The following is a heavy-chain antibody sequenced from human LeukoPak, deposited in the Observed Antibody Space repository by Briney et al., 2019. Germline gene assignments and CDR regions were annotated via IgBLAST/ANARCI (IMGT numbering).Heavy chain of an antibody. CDR2: IRFDGSNT. CDR1: GFTFSHYG. Sequence: PGGSLRLSCAASGFTFSHYGFHWVRQAPGRGLEWLTFIRFDGSNTYYADSVKGRFSVSRDNSKNTVYLQMNSLRAEDTAVYYCAKVKDFDSSGYLVDWGQGTLVTVSS. V-gene: IGHV3-30*02. CDR3: AKVKDFDSSGYLVD. D-gene: IGHD3-22*01. J-gene: IGHJ4*02.